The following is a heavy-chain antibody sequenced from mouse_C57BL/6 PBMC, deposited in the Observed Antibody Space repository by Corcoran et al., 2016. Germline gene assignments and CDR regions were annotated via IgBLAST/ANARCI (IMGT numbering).Heavy chain of an antibody. CDR2: SYPGDGDT. D-gene: IGHD2-5*01. CDR1: GYAFSSYW. Sequence: QVQLQQSGAELVKPGDSVKLSCKASGYAFSSYWMNWVKQRPGKGLEWIGQSYPGDGDTNYNGKFKGKATLTADKSSSTAYMQLRSLTSEDSAVYVGARAGPYRNSFADWGQGTLVTVSA. J-gene: IGHJ3*01. CDR3: ARAGPYRNSFAD. V-gene: IGHV1-80*01.